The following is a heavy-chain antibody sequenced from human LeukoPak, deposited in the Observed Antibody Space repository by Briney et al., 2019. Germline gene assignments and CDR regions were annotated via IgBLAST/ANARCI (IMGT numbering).Heavy chain of an antibody. Sequence: GGSLRLACAASGFTFSNYWMHWVRQAPGKGQVWVSRISTDGSSTTYADSVKGRITVSRDNAKNTLYLQMNSLRAEDTAVYYCSKGGSHVVDYWGQGTLVTVSS. CDR1: GFTFSNYW. CDR2: ISTDGSST. V-gene: IGHV3-74*01. D-gene: IGHD3-10*01. CDR3: SKGGSHVVDY. J-gene: IGHJ4*02.